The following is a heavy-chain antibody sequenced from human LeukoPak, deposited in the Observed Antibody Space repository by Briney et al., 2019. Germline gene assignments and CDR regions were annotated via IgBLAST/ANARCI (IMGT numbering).Heavy chain of an antibody. CDR2: ISGNSAGI. J-gene: IGHJ2*01. Sequence: GGSLRLSCAASGFTFDDYAMHWVRQAPGKGLEWVSGISGNSAGIGYADSVKGRFTISRDNAKNSLYLQMNSLRAEDTAVYYCARDNYYGSGSYRHYWYFDLWGRGTLVTVSS. V-gene: IGHV3-9*01. CDR3: ARDNYYGSGSYRHYWYFDL. CDR1: GFTFDDYA. D-gene: IGHD3-10*01.